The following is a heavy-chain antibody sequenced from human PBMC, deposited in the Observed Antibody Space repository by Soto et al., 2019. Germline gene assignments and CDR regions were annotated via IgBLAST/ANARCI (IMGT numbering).Heavy chain of an antibody. CDR1: RFTFSSYW. CDR3: ARRREGYYYGLDV. Sequence: GGSLRLSCAASRFTFSSYWMYWVRQAPGRGLVWVSRINSDGSSTRYADSVKGRFSISRDNSKSTLYLQMNTLRAEDTAVYYCARRREGYYYGLDVWGQGTTVTVSS. V-gene: IGHV3-74*01. D-gene: IGHD1-26*01. J-gene: IGHJ6*02. CDR2: INSDGSST.